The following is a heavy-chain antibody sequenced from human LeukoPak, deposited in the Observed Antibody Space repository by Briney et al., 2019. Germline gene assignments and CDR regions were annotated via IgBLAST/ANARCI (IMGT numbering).Heavy chain of an antibody. Sequence: ASVKVSCKASGYTFTSYGISWVRQAPGQGLEWMGWISAYNGNTNYAQKLQGRVTMTRNTSISTAYMELSSLRSEDTAVYYCARATCSSTSCYDYFDYWGQGTLVTVSS. CDR3: ARATCSSTSCYDYFDY. J-gene: IGHJ4*02. D-gene: IGHD2-2*01. V-gene: IGHV1-18*01. CDR1: GYTFTSYG. CDR2: ISAYNGNT.